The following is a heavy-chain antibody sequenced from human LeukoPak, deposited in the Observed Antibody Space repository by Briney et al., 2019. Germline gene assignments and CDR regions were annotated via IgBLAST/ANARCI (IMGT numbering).Heavy chain of an antibody. V-gene: IGHV3-11*01. Sequence: GGSLRLSCTASGFTFSDYYMSWIRQAPGKGLEWLSYISVGGNTVSYAGSVKGRFTISRDNAKNSVFLQIDGLRVEDTAMYYCARDRQFRLHDPWGQGILVTVSS. CDR1: GFTFSDYY. CDR3: ARDRQFRLHDP. D-gene: IGHD3-16*01. CDR2: ISVGGNTV. J-gene: IGHJ5*02.